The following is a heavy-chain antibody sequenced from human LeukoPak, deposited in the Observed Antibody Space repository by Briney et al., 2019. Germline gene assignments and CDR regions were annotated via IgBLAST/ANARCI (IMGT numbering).Heavy chain of an antibody. V-gene: IGHV1-18*01. CDR3: ARDEGSGWAFDY. CDR1: GYTFTSYG. J-gene: IGHJ4*02. Sequence: ASVKVSCKASGYTFTSYGISWVRQAPGQGLEWMGWISVYNGNTNYAQKLQGRVTMTTDTSTSTAHMELRSLRSDDTAVYYCARDEGSGWAFDYWGQGTLVTVSS. D-gene: IGHD6-19*01. CDR2: ISVYNGNT.